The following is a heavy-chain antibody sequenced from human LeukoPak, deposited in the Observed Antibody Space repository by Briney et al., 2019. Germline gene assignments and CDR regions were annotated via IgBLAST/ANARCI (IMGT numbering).Heavy chain of an antibody. CDR2: ISSSSSTI. Sequence: PEGSLRLSCAASGFTFSSYSMNWVRQAPGKGLEWVSYISSSSSTIYYADSVKGRFTISRDNAKNSLYLQMNSLRAEDTAVYYCARGYSSSWFDFDYWGQGTLVTVSS. J-gene: IGHJ4*02. CDR3: ARGYSSSWFDFDY. D-gene: IGHD6-13*01. V-gene: IGHV3-48*01. CDR1: GFTFSSYS.